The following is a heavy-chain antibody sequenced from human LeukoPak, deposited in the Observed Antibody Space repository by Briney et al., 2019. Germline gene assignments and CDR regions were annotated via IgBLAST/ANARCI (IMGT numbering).Heavy chain of an antibody. Sequence: HPSETLSLTCAVHGASFAGYSWSWIRQSPGKGLEWIGEVNRVGYTIYNPSLKSRVNISIDTSTTQFSLRLSSVTVADTAVYFCARERVVSDYYWFDPWGQGTLVTVSS. CDR3: ARERVVSDYYWFDP. CDR1: GASFAGYS. CDR2: VNRVGYT. V-gene: IGHV4-34*01. D-gene: IGHD6-25*01. J-gene: IGHJ5*02.